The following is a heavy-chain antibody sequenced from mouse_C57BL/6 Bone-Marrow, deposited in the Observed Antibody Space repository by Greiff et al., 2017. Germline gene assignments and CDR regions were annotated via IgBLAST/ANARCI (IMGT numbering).Heavy chain of an antibody. V-gene: IGHV8-8*01. D-gene: IGHD1-1*01. Sequence: QVTLKESGPGILQPSQTLSLTCSFSGFSLSTFGMGVGWIRQPSGKGLVWLAHIWWDDDKYYKPALKSRLTISKDTSKNQVFLKIANVDTADTATYYCARGTYYYDSSRFDYWGQGTTRTVSS. CDR3: ARGTYYYDSSRFDY. CDR2: IWWDDDK. CDR1: GFSLSTFGMG. J-gene: IGHJ2*01.